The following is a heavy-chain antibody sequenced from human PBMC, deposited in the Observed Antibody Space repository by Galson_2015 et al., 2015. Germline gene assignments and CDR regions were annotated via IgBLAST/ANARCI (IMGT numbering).Heavy chain of an antibody. CDR1: GYTFTSYD. D-gene: IGHD3-3*01. CDR2: MNPNSGNT. CDR3: ARGIRFLEPITHYYYYMDV. V-gene: IGHV1-8*01. Sequence: SVKVSCKASGYTFTSYDINWVRQATGQGLEWMGWMNPNSGNTGYAQKFQGRVTMTRNTSISTAYMELSSLRSEDTAVYYCARGIRFLEPITHYYYYMDVWGKGTTVTVSS. J-gene: IGHJ6*03.